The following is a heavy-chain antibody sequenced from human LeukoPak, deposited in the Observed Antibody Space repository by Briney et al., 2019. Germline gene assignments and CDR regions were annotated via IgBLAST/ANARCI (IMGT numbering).Heavy chain of an antibody. D-gene: IGHD3-22*01. CDR2: IRSDGSST. V-gene: IGHV3-74*01. J-gene: IGHJ3*02. Sequence: GGSLRLSCAASGFTFNTYWMHWVRQAPGKGLVWVSRIRSDGSSTSYADSVRGRFTISRDNAINSLYLQMNSLRAEDTALYYCARGGFRDAFDIWGQGTMVTVSS. CDR1: GFTFNTYW. CDR3: ARGGFRDAFDI.